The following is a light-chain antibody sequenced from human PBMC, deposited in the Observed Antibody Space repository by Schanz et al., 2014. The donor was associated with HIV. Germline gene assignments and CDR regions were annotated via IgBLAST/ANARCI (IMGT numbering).Light chain of an antibody. Sequence: QSVLTQPPSASGTPGQRVTISCSGSTSNIGSNTVNWYQQLPRTAPKLLIYSNNQRPSGVPDRFSGSKSGTSASLLISGLQSEDEADYYCATWDDSLNGAVFGGGTQLTVL. CDR1: TSNIGSNT. J-gene: IGLJ7*01. CDR2: SNN. CDR3: ATWDDSLNGAV. V-gene: IGLV1-44*01.